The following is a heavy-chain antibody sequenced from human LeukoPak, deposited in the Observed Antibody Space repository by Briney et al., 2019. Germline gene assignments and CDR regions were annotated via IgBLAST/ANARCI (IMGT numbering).Heavy chain of an antibody. CDR1: GFTFSSYA. V-gene: IGHV3-23*01. Sequence: GGSLRLSCAASGFTFSSYAMSWVRQAPGKGLEWVSAISGSGGSTYYADSVKGRFTISRDNAKNSLYLQMNSLRAEDTAVYYCARGLSREYYYYYGMDVWGQGTTVTVSS. CDR3: ARGLSREYYYYYGMDV. D-gene: IGHD3-16*01. J-gene: IGHJ6*02. CDR2: ISGSGGST.